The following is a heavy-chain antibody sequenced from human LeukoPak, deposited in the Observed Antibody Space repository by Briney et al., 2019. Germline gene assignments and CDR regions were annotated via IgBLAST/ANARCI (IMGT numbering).Heavy chain of an antibody. J-gene: IGHJ3*02. CDR1: GFTFDDYA. CDR3: AKVRGAPDAFDI. V-gene: IGHV3-9*01. Sequence: PGGSLRLSCAASGFTFDDYAMHWVRQAPGKGLEWVSGISWNSGSIGHADSVKGRFTISRDNAKNSLYLQMNSLRAEDTALYYCAKVRGAPDAFDIWGQGTMVTVSS. CDR2: ISWNSGSI.